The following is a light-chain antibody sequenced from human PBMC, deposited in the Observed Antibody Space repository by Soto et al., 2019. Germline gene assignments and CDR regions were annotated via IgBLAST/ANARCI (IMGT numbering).Light chain of an antibody. J-gene: IGKJ1*01. Sequence: EIVLTQSPGTLSLSPGERGTLSCRASQSVASYLAWYQQKPGQAPRLLIYDASNRATGIPTRFSGSGAWTEFTLTISSLQSEDFAVYYCQQYNNWPPATFGQGTKVDIK. CDR1: QSVASY. CDR3: QQYNNWPPAT. V-gene: IGKV3D-15*01. CDR2: DAS.